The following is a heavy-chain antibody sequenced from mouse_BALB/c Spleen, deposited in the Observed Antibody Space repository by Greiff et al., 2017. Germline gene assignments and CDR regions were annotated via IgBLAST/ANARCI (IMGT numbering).Heavy chain of an antibody. D-gene: IGHD1-1*02. CDR1: GFTFSDAW. Sequence: EVKLMESGGGLVQPGGSMKLSCAASGFTFSDAWMDWVRQSPEKGLEWVAEIRIKANNHATYYAESVKGRFTISRDDSKSRVYLQMNSLRAEDTGIYYCTRGWYGGMDYWGQGTSVTVSS. CDR2: IRIKANNHAT. V-gene: IGHV6-6*01. CDR3: TRGWYGGMDY. J-gene: IGHJ4*01.